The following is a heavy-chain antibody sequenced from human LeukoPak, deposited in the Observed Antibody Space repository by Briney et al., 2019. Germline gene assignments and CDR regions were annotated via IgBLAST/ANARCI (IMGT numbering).Heavy chain of an antibody. J-gene: IGHJ5*02. CDR2: ISGSGGST. V-gene: IGHV3-23*01. CDR3: AKDPAYYYDSSGYLA. CDR1: GFTFSSYA. D-gene: IGHD3-22*01. Sequence: GGSLRLSCAASGFTFSSYAMSWVRQAPGKGLEWVSAISGSGGSTYYADSVKGRFTISRDNSKNTLYLQMNSLRAEDTAVYYCAKDPAYYYDSSGYLAWGQGTLVTVSS.